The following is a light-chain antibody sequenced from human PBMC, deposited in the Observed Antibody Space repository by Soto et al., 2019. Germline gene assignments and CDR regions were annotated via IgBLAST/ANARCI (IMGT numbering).Light chain of an antibody. CDR3: QQLNSYPPKYT. J-gene: IGKJ2*01. CDR1: QGISSY. Sequence: DIQLTQSPSFLSASVGDRVTITCRASQGISSYLAWYQQKPGKAPKLLIYAASTLQSGVPSRFSGSGSGTEFTLTISSLRPEDFATYYCQQLNSYPPKYTFGQGTKLEIK. V-gene: IGKV1-9*01. CDR2: AAS.